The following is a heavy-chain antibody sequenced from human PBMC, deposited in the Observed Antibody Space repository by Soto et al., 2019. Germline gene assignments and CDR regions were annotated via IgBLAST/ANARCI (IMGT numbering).Heavy chain of an antibody. V-gene: IGHV3-33*01. D-gene: IGHD3-10*01. Sequence: GSLRLSCAASGFTFSSYGMHWVRQAPGKGLEWVAVIWYDGSNKYYADSVKGRFTISRDNSKNTLYLQMNSLRAEDTAVYYCARDLSWFGELLPRERHYYYYYGMDVWGQGTTVTVS. J-gene: IGHJ6*02. CDR3: ARDLSWFGELLPRERHYYYYYGMDV. CDR1: GFTFSSYG. CDR2: IWYDGSNK.